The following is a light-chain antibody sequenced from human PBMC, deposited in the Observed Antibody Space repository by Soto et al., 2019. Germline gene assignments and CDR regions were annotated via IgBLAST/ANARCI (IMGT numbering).Light chain of an antibody. CDR3: QQRSDWPST. CDR1: QSVSRY. V-gene: IGKV3-11*01. CDR2: DAS. J-gene: IGKJ4*01. Sequence: EIVLTQSPATLSLSPGERATLSCRASQSVSRYLAWYQQKPGQAPRLLIYDASNRATGIPARFIGSGSGTDFTLTISCLEPEDFAVYYCQQRSDWPSTFGGGTKVQIK.